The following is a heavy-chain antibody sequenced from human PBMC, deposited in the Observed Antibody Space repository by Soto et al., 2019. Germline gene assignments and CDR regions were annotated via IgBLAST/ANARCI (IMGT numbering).Heavy chain of an antibody. J-gene: IGHJ6*03. CDR3: HTFFLGLYYMDV. CDR2: ISGSGGST. D-gene: IGHD3-3*01. Sequence: GGSLRLSCAASGFTFSSYAMSWVRQAPGKGLEWVSAISGSGGSTYYADSVKGRFTISRDNSKNTLYLQMNSLRAEDMAVYYCHTFFLGLYYMDVWGKGTTVTVSS. CDR1: GFTFSSYA. V-gene: IGHV3-23*01.